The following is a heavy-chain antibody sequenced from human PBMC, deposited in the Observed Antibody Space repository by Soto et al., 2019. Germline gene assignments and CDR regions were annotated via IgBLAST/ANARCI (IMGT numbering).Heavy chain of an antibody. CDR2: IIPIFGTA. V-gene: IGHV1-69*13. D-gene: IGHD6-13*01. J-gene: IGHJ3*02. Sequence: SVKVSCKASGGTFSSYAISWVRQAPGQGLEWMGGIIPIFGTANYAQKFQGRVTITADESTSTAYMELSSLRSEDTAVYYCARESSYQQLVLGNAFDIWGHGTMVTVSS. CDR1: GGTFSSYA. CDR3: ARESSYQQLVLGNAFDI.